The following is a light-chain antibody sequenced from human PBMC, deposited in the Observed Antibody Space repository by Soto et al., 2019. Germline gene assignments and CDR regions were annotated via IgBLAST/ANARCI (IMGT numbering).Light chain of an antibody. J-gene: IGLJ1*01. Sequence: QSALTQPPSVSGSPGQSVTISCTGTSSDVGSYNRVSWYQQPPGTAPKLMIYEVNNRPSGVPDRFSRSKSGNMASLTISGLQAEDEAEYYCSSYTSNCTYVFGPGTKLTVL. CDR1: SSDVGSYNR. CDR2: EVN. CDR3: SSYTSNCTYV. V-gene: IGLV2-18*02.